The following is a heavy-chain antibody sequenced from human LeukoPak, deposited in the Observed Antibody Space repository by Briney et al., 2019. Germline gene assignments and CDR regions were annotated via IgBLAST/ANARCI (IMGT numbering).Heavy chain of an antibody. D-gene: IGHD6-13*01. CDR1: GFTFNNYA. Sequence: GGSLRLSCVASGFTFNNYAMNWVRQAPGKGMEWVSSISGGGGSTFYADSVEGRFTISRDNSKITVDLQMNSLRAEDTAVYYCAKGIGIAAASSDALDIWGQGAIVTVSA. V-gene: IGHV3-23*01. CDR3: AKGIGIAAASSDALDI. CDR2: ISGGGGST. J-gene: IGHJ3*02.